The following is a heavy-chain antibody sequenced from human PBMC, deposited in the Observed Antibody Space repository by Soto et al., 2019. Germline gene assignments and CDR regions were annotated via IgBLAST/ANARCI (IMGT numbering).Heavy chain of an antibody. J-gene: IGHJ6*02. Sequence: QVQLVQSGAEVKKPGSSVKVSCKASGGTFSSYTISWVRQAPGQGLEWMGRIIPILGIANYAQKFQGRVTSTADKSTSTAYMELSSLRSEATAVYYCARFRGSYGMDVWGQGTTVTVSS. CDR1: GGTFSSYT. V-gene: IGHV1-69*02. D-gene: IGHD3-10*01. CDR3: ARFRGSYGMDV. CDR2: IIPILGIA.